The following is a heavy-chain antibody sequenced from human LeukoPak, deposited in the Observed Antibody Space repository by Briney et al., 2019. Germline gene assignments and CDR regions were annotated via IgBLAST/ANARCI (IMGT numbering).Heavy chain of an antibody. J-gene: IGHJ5*02. CDR2: INPNSGGT. CDR1: RYTFTGYY. CDR3: VRGCSSTSCYTGSYWFDP. D-gene: IGHD2-2*02. V-gene: IGHV1-2*02. Sequence: ASVKVSCKASRYTFTGYYMHWVRQAPGQGLEWMGWINPNSGGTNYAQKFQGRVTMTRDTSISTAYMELSRLRSDDTAVYYCVRGCSSTSCYTGSYWFDPWGQGTLVTVSS.